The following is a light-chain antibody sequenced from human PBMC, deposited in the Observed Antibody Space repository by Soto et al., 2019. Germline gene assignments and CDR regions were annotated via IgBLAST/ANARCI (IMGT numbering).Light chain of an antibody. V-gene: IGLV2-8*01. Sequence: QSALTQPPSASGSPGRSVTISCTGASSDVGYYNYVSWHQQHPGKAPKLMIYEVTKRPSGVPDRFSGSKSDNTASLTVSGLQAEDEADYCCSSYAGSNALVFGGGTKLTVL. CDR3: SSYAGSNALV. CDR1: SSDVGYYNY. J-gene: IGLJ2*01. CDR2: EVT.